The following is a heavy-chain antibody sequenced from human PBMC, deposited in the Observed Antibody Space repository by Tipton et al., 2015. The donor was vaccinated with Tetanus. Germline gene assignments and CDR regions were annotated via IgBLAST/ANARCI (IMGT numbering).Heavy chain of an antibody. Sequence: TLSLTCTVSGGSISSYYWSWIRQHPGKGLEWIGYIYYSGSTYYNPSLKSRVTISVDTSKNQFSLKLSSVAAADTAVYYCARDVVGATRGRFDPWGQGTLVTVSS. CDR3: ARDVVGATRGRFDP. CDR1: GGSISSYY. J-gene: IGHJ5*02. V-gene: IGHV4-31*03. D-gene: IGHD1-26*01. CDR2: IYYSGST.